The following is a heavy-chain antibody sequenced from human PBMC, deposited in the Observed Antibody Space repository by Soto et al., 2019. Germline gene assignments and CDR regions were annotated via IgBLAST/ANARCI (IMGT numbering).Heavy chain of an antibody. CDR2: IFYSGTT. D-gene: IGHD2-2*01. Sequence: QVQLQESGPGLVKPSETLSLTCTVSGASSSSYYWSWIRQPPGKGLEYIGYIFYSGTTNYNPSLQSQVSMSVDTSKNQFSLKLSSVTAADTAVYYCAKLLYASTFYYYGMDVWGQGTTVTVSS. V-gene: IGHV4-59*01. CDR3: AKLLYASTFYYYGMDV. J-gene: IGHJ6*02. CDR1: GASSSSYY.